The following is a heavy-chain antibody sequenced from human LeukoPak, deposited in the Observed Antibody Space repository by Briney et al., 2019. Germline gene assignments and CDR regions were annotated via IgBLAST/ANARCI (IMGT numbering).Heavy chain of an antibody. V-gene: IGHV3-30*18. J-gene: IGHJ1*01. CDR1: GFTFSSYG. CDR2: ISYDGSNK. Sequence: GRSLRLSCAASGFTFSSYGMRWVGQVPGKGLEGVAVISYDGSNKYYADSVKGRFTISRDNSKNTLYLQMNSLRAEDTAVYYCAKVSRYGDDGEYFQHWGQGTLVTVSS. D-gene: IGHD4-17*01. CDR3: AKVSRYGDDGEYFQH.